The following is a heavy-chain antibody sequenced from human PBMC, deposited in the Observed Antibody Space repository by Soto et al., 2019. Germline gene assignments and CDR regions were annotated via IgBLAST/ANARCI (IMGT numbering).Heavy chain of an antibody. J-gene: IGHJ4*02. CDR1: GYTFTGYY. V-gene: IGHV1-2*04. CDR3: ARDRGGYCSGGSCAADFAY. Sequence: QVQLVQSGAEVKKPGASVKVSCKASGYTFTGYYMHWVRQAPGQGLEWMGWINPNSGGTNYAQKLLGWVTMTRDTSISTAYMELSRLRSDDTAVYYCARDRGGYCSGGSCAADFAYWGQGTLVTVSS. CDR2: INPNSGGT. D-gene: IGHD2-15*01.